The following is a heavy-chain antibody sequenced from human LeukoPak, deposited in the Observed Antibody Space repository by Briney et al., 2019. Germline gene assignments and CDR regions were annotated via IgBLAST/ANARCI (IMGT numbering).Heavy chain of an antibody. D-gene: IGHD3-16*01. CDR3: ARGPGSLYDPYYFDH. CDR1: GFSFSSYA. CDR2: ISYDGSNK. J-gene: IGHJ4*02. V-gene: IGHV3-30*04. Sequence: PGRSLRLSCAASGFSFSSYAMHWVRQAPGKGLEWVAVISYDGSNKYYADSVKGRFTISRDNSKNTLYLQMNSLRAEDTAVYYCARGPGSLYDPYYFDHWGQGTLVTVSS.